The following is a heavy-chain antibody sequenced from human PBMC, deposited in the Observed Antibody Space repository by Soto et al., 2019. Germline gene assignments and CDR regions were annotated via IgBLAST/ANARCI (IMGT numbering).Heavy chain of an antibody. V-gene: IGHV4-34*01. CDR2: INHSGRT. CDR1: GGSFSGYY. Sequence: QVQLQQWGAGLLKPSETLSLTCAVSGGSFSGYYWSWIRQPPGKGLEWIGEINHSGRTNYNPSLKSRFTISVDTSKNQFSLKLSTVTAADTAVYYCARDYYDRSGRPAIDYWGQGTLVTVSS. CDR3: ARDYYDRSGRPAIDY. J-gene: IGHJ4*02. D-gene: IGHD3-22*01.